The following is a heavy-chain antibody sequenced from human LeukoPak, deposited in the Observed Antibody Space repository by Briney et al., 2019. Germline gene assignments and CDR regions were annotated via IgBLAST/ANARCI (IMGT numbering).Heavy chain of an antibody. CDR1: GLTFISYD. Sequence: PGGSLRLSCAASGLTFISYDMHWVRQATGKGLEWVSAIGTAGDPYYPGSVKGRFTISRENAKNSLYLQMNSLRAGDTAVYYCARSSGSSPDDAFDIWGQGAMVTVSS. CDR2: IGTAGDP. CDR3: ARSSGSSPDDAFDI. V-gene: IGHV3-13*05. D-gene: IGHD3-10*01. J-gene: IGHJ3*02.